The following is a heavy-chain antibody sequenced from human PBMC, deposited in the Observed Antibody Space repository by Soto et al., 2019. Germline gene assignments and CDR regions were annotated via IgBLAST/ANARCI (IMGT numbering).Heavy chain of an antibody. Sequence: GESLKISCKGSGYSFTTYWIGWVRQTPGKGLEWMASVYPGDSDTRYSPSFQGQVTISADKSISTAYLQWSSLKASDTAVYYCARGPPLDYWGQGTLVTVSS. CDR1: GYSFTTYW. J-gene: IGHJ4*02. CDR3: ARGPPLDY. V-gene: IGHV5-51*01. CDR2: VYPGDSDT.